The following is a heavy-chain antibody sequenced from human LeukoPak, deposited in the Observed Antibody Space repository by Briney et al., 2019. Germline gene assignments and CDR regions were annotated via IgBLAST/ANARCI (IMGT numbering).Heavy chain of an antibody. V-gene: IGHV4-39*02. CDR1: GGSISSSSYY. J-gene: IGHJ4*02. CDR3: ARDPLLAAAGTTY. D-gene: IGHD6-13*01. CDR2: IYYSGST. Sequence: SETLSLTCTVSGGSISSSSYYWGWIRQPPGKGLEWIGSIYYSGSTYYNPSLKSRVTISVDTSKNQFSLKLSSVTAADTAVYYCARDPLLAAAGTTYWGQGTLVTVSS.